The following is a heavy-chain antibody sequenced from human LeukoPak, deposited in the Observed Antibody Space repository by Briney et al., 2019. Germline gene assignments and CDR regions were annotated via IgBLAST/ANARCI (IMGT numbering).Heavy chain of an antibody. D-gene: IGHD3-10*01. Sequence: PGVSLRLSCAASGFTFSSYAMTWVRQAPGKGLEWVSAISGSGGSTYYADSVKGRFTISRDNSWNTLYLQMNSLRAEDTAVYYCAKDCTSWFGEVDAFDIWGQGTMVTVSS. CDR3: AKDCTSWFGEVDAFDI. CDR1: GFTFSSYA. J-gene: IGHJ3*02. CDR2: ISGSGGST. V-gene: IGHV3-23*01.